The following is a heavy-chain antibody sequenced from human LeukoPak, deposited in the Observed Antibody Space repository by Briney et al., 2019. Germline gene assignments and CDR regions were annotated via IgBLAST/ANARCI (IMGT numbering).Heavy chain of an antibody. V-gene: IGHV4-4*02. J-gene: IGHJ4*02. CDR1: GGSISSSTW. CDR3: ARDENYDFWSGYGH. CDR2: IYHSGST. Sequence: PSETLSLTCAVSGGSISSSTWWSWVRQPPGQGLEWIGEIYHSGSTNYNPSLKSRVTISVDKSKNQFSLKLSSVTAADTAVYYCARDENYDFWSGYGHWGQGTLVTVSS. D-gene: IGHD3-3*01.